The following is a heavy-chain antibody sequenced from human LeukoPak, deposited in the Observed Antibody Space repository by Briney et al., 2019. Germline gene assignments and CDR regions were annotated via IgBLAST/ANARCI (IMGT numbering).Heavy chain of an antibody. CDR2: IISNGGRT. CDR1: GFTFNAYT. Sequence: GGSLRLSCEASGFTFNAYTIHWVRQAPGGRLESVSAIISNGGRTYYADSVKGRFTISRDNSRNTLYLQMGSLRVEDTAVYYCARDYKYAFDNWGQGTLVTVSS. CDR3: ARDYKYAFDN. J-gene: IGHJ4*02. D-gene: IGHD5-24*01. V-gene: IGHV3-64*02.